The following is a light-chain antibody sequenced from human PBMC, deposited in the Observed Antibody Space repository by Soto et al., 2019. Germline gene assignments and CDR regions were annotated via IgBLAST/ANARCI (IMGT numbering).Light chain of an antibody. Sequence: QSVLTQPRSVSGSPGQSVTISCTGTSSDVGGYNYVSWYQHHPGKAPKLMIYEVTKRPSGVPDRFSGSKSGNTASLTISGLQAEDEADYYCCSYAGSSLYVFGTGTKLTVL. CDR1: SSDVGGYNY. CDR3: CSYAGSSLYV. CDR2: EVT. V-gene: IGLV2-11*01. J-gene: IGLJ1*01.